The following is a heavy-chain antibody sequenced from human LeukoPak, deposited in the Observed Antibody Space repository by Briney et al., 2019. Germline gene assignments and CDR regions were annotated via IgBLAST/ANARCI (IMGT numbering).Heavy chain of an antibody. J-gene: IGHJ3*02. Sequence: GGSLRLSCAASGFTFSDYWMHWGRQTPGEGLVWVSRINSDATRTSYADSVKGRFTISRDNAKNTLYLQMNSLRADDTALYYCARETRETGRGYHQTDAFDIWGQGTMVSVSS. CDR2: INSDATRT. CDR3: ARETRETGRGYHQTDAFDI. D-gene: IGHD3-22*01. V-gene: IGHV3-74*01. CDR1: GFTFSDYW.